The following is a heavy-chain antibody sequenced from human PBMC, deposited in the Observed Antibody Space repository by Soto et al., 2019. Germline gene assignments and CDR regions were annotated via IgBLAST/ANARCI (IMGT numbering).Heavy chain of an antibody. CDR3: TRSAYMDV. CDR1: GFTFSSYA. Sequence: GGSLRLSCAASGFTFSSYAMHWVRPAPGKGLEWEAVISYDGSNKYYADSVKGRFTISRDNAKNTLYLQVNSLRAEDTAVYYATRSAYMDVWGKGTTVTVSS. CDR2: ISYDGSNK. J-gene: IGHJ6*03. V-gene: IGHV3-30-3*01. D-gene: IGHD2-2*01.